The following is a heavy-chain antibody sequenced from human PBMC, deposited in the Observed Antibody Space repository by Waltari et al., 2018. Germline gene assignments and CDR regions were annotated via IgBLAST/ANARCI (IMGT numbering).Heavy chain of an antibody. CDR3: AKEQWDGAAVAGHFDY. V-gene: IGHV3-7*01. CDR1: GFAFRDYW. J-gene: IGHJ4*02. Sequence: EVQLVESGGGLVQPGGSLRLSCAASGFAFRDYWLHWVRQAPGLGLEWVASIKEDGNERYYVDSVKGRFTMSRDNAKNSLYLQMNSLRADDTAVYFCAKEQWDGAAVAGHFDYWGQGTLVTVSS. D-gene: IGHD6-19*01. CDR2: IKEDGNER.